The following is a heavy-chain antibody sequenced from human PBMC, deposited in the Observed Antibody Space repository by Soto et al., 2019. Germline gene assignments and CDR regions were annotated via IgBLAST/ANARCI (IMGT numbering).Heavy chain of an antibody. Sequence: PSETLSLTCTVSGGSISSGGYYWSWTRQHPGKGLEWSGYIYYSGSTYYNPSLKSRVTISVDTSKNQFSLKLSSVTAADTAVYYCARDFGYYDSSGYSWGQGTLVTVSS. CDR1: GGSISSGGYY. CDR2: IYYSGST. CDR3: ARDFGYYDSSGYS. V-gene: IGHV4-31*03. J-gene: IGHJ4*02. D-gene: IGHD3-22*01.